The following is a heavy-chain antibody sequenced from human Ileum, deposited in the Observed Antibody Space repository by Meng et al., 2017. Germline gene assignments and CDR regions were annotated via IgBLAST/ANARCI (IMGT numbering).Heavy chain of an antibody. CDR3: ARDHWGSLDY. Sequence: QVQLQESGPGLVRPSETLSLIFTVSGASVTTSHYQWGWIRQPPGKGLEWIGYASTNYNPSLKSRLTISLDTSKNQVSLKLTSVTAADTAVYYCARDHWGSLDYWGQGILVTVSS. CDR2: AST. V-gene: IGHV4-61*01. CDR1: GASVTTSHYQ. J-gene: IGHJ4*02. D-gene: IGHD7-27*01.